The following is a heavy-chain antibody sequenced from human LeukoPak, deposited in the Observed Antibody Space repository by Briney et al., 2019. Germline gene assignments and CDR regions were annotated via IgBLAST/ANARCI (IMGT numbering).Heavy chain of an antibody. Sequence: GRSLRFSCAASGFTFSSYGMHWVRQAPGKGLEWVAVIWYDGSNKYYADSVKGRFTISRDNSKNTLYLQMNSLRAEDTAVYYCAKDGWPYWYFDLWGRGTLVTVSS. J-gene: IGHJ2*01. CDR2: IWYDGSNK. CDR1: GFTFSSYG. D-gene: IGHD2-15*01. V-gene: IGHV3-33*06. CDR3: AKDGWPYWYFDL.